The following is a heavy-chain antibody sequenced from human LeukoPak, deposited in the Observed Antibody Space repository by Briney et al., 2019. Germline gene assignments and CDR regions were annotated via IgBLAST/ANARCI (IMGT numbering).Heavy chain of an antibody. CDR3: ARGGGQYYDFWSGYYPFDY. V-gene: IGHV4-59*11. D-gene: IGHD3-3*01. Sequence: PSETLSLTCTVSGGSISSHYWSWIRQPPGKGLEWIGYIYSGSTNYDPSLKSRVTISVDTSKNQFSLKLRSVTAADTAVYYCARGGGQYYDFWSGYYPFDYWGQGTLVTVSS. J-gene: IGHJ4*02. CDR1: GGSISSHY. CDR2: IYSGST.